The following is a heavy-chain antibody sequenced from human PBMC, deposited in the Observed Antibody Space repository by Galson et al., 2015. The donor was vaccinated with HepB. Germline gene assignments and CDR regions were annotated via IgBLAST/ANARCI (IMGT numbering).Heavy chain of an antibody. V-gene: IGHV3-7*03. CDR1: GFMLRDNY. J-gene: IGHJ6*02. CDR2: IKKDRRDT. D-gene: IGHD2-2*01. CDR3: ARFDVVPSLTRGYYYYAMDV. Sequence: SLRPSCAVSGFMLRDNYMSWIRQAPGKGLEWVANIKKDRRDTYYVDSVKGRFTISRDNAKNSLYLQMNSLRAEDTAVYFCARFDVVPSLTRGYYYYAMDVWGQGTTVTVSS.